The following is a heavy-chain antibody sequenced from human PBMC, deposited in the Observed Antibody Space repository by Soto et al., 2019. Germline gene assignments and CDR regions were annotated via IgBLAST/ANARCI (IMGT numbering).Heavy chain of an antibody. V-gene: IGHV3-7*01. CDR3: ASAKGGYDILTGYPNDAFDI. D-gene: IGHD3-9*01. CDR1: GFTCSSYW. CDR2: IKQDGSEK. J-gene: IGHJ3*02. Sequence: PLGLMRLSCGAAGFTCSSYWMSCVRQAPGKGLEWVANIKQDGSEKYYVDSVKGRFTISRDNAKNSLYLQMNSLRAEDTAVYYCASAKGGYDILTGYPNDAFDIWGQGTMVTVSS.